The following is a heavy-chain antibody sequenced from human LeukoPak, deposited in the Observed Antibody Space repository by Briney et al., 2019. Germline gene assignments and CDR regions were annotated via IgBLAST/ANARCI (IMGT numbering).Heavy chain of an antibody. CDR3: ATSYYYDSSGYYYFDY. J-gene: IGHJ4*02. V-gene: IGHV1-24*01. CDR2: LDPEDGET. D-gene: IGHD3-22*01. CDR1: GYTLTELS. Sequence: ASVKVSCXVSGYTLTELSMHWVRQAPGKGLEWMGGLDPEDGETIYAQKFQGRVTMTEDTSTDTAYMELSSLRSEDTAVYYCATSYYYDSSGYYYFDYWGQGTLVTVSS.